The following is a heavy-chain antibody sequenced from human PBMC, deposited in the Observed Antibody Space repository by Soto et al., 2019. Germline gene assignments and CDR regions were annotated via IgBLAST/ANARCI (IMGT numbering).Heavy chain of an antibody. J-gene: IGHJ6*02. CDR2: INPNSSGT. Sequence: SVKVSCKASVYSLRGNYIHWVRQTPGQGLEWMGWINPNSSGTVYAQKFQGRVTMTRDTSLTTVYMQLNRLTSDDSAVYYFARDLIVDGPDNYAMDVWGQGTTATGSS. D-gene: IGHD3-22*01. V-gene: IGHV1-2*02. CDR1: VYSLRGNY. CDR3: ARDLIVDGPDNYAMDV.